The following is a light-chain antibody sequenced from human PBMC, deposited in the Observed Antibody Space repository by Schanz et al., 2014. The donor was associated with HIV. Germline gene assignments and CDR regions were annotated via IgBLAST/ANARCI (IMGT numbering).Light chain of an antibody. V-gene: IGKV1-5*01. Sequence: DIQMTQSPSTLSTSVGDTVTITCRASQSINRWLAWYQQKPGKAPNLLIYSASTLQSGVPSRFSGSGSGTEFTLTISTLQPEDFATYYCQQYNSYPWTFGQGTKVEIK. CDR3: QQYNSYPWT. CDR2: SAS. CDR1: QSINRW. J-gene: IGKJ1*01.